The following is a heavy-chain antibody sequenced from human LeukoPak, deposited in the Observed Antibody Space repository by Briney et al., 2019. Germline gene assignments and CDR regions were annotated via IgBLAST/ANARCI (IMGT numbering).Heavy chain of an antibody. V-gene: IGHV1-46*01. CDR2: INPSGGST. CDR3: AREACSSTSCYYYYYYYMDV. J-gene: IGHJ6*03. CDR1: GYTFTSYY. D-gene: IGHD2-2*01. Sequence: ASVKVSCKASGYTFTSYYMHWVRQAPGQGLEWMGIINPSGGSTSYAQKFQGRVTMTRDMSTSTVYMELSSLRSEDTAVYYCAREACSSTSCYYYYYYYMDVWGKGTTVTVSS.